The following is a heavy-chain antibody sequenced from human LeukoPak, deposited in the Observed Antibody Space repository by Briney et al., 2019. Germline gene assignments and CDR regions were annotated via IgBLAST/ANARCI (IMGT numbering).Heavy chain of an antibody. CDR2: MNPNSGNA. D-gene: IGHD6-13*01. CDR1: GYTFTSYD. V-gene: IGHV1-8*01. J-gene: IGHJ4*02. CDR3: ARGERAAASFMAR. Sequence: ASVTVSCKASGYTFTSYDINWVRQATGQGLEWMGWMNPNSGNAGYAQKFQGRVTMTRNTSISTAYMELSSLRSEDTAVYYCARGERAAASFMARWGQGTLVTVSS.